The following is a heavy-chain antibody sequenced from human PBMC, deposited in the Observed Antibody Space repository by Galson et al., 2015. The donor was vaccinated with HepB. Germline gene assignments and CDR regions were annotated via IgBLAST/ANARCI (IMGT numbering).Heavy chain of an antibody. J-gene: IGHJ3*02. V-gene: IGHV3-7*03. CDR3: ARDSYSCRGCAFDI. D-gene: IGHD4-11*01. Sequence: SLSLSCAASGFTFSNYWRSWVRQAPGKGLEWVANIKGDGSETFYVDSVKGRFTISRDNTKNSLYLQMNSLRAEDTAVYYCARDSYSCRGCAFDIWGQGTMVTVSS. CDR1: GFTFSNYW. CDR2: IKGDGSET.